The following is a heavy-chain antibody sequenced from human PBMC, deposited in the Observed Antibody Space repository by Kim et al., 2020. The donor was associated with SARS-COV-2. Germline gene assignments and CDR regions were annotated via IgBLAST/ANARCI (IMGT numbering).Heavy chain of an antibody. V-gene: IGHV4-59*01. D-gene: IGHD3-16*01. CDR2: VFYGWST. CDR3: DREWGGGD. CDR1: GGSITRNY. Sequence: SETLSLTCTVSGGSITRNYGNWSRQRPGKGQGWVWNVFYGWSTNNNPSLKSRVTISIDTAKCKFALKLSSETAAGAATDYYDREWGGGDWGEGSLVP. J-gene: IGHJ4*02.